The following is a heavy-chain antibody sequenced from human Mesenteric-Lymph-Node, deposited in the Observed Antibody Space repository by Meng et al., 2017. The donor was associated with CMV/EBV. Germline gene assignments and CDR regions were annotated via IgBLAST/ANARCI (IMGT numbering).Heavy chain of an antibody. D-gene: IGHD1-26*01. V-gene: IGHV3-64*02. CDR1: GFTFSSYA. J-gene: IGHJ6*02. Sequence: GESLKISCAASGFTFSSYAMHWVRQAPGKGLEYVSAISSNGGSTYYADSVKGRFTISRDNSKNTLYLQMGSLRAEDMAVYYCAGGRHHYGGFYYYGMDVWGQGTTVTVSS. CDR3: AGGRHHYGGFYYYGMDV. CDR2: ISSNGGST.